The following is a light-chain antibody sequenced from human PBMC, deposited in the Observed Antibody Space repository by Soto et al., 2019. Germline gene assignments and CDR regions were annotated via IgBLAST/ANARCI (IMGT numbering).Light chain of an antibody. V-gene: IGKV3-11*01. Sequence: EIVLPQSPAPLSLSPGERAPFPCRASQSVSSYLAWYQQKPGQAPRLLIYDASNRATGIPARFSGSGSGTDFTLTISSLEPEDFAVYYCQQRSNWPRWTFGQGTKVEIK. CDR3: QQRSNWPRWT. CDR2: DAS. CDR1: QSVSSY. J-gene: IGKJ1*01.